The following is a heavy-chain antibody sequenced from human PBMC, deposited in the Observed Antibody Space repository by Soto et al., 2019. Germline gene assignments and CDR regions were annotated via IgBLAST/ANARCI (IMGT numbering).Heavy chain of an antibody. CDR3: ARDNHYGSGSYYNV. J-gene: IGHJ4*02. D-gene: IGHD3-10*01. Sequence: SETLSLTCTVSGGSISSGGYYWSWIRQHPGKGMEWIGYIYYSGSTYYNPSLKSRVTISVDTSKNQFSLKLSSVTAADTAVYYCARDNHYGSGSYYNVWGQGTLVTVSS. CDR2: IYYSGST. V-gene: IGHV4-31*03. CDR1: GGSISSGGYY.